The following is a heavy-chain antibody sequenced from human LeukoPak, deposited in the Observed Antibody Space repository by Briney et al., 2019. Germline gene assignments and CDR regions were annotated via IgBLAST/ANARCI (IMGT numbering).Heavy chain of an antibody. V-gene: IGHV3-21*01. CDR2: ISSSSSYI. CDR1: GFTFSSYE. D-gene: IGHD6-13*01. Sequence: PGGSLRLSCAASGFTFSSYEMNWVRQAPGKGLEWVSSISSSSSYIYYAGSLKGRSTISRDNAENSLYLQMNSLRAEDTAVYYCARIAAAGTEDYGMDVWGTGTTVTVSS. CDR3: ARIAAAGTEDYGMDV. J-gene: IGHJ6*04.